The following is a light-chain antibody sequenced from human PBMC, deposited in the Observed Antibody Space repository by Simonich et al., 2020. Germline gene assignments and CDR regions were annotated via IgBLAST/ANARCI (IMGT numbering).Light chain of an antibody. CDR1: ALPKKY. J-gene: IGLJ2*01. CDR2: EDS. CDR3: YSTDSSGNHRV. V-gene: IGLV3-10*01. Sequence: SYELTQPPSVSVSPGQTARITCSGDALPKKYAYWYQQKSGQAPVLVIYEDSKRPTCNPERFSGSSSGKMATLTISGAQVEDEADYYCYSTDSSGNHRVFGGGTKLTVL.